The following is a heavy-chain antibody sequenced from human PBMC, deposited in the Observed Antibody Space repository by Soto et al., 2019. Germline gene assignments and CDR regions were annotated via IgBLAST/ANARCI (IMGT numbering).Heavy chain of an antibody. CDR2: IYYSGST. CDR3: ALWVSNGFDA. Sequence: SETLSLTCTVSGGSISSSSYYWGWIRHPPGKVLEWIGSIYYSGSTYYNPYLKSRVTISVDTSKNQFSLQLSSVTAADTAVYYCALWVSNGFDAWGQGTLVTVSS. V-gene: IGHV4-39*07. J-gene: IGHJ5*02. CDR1: GGSISSSSYY. D-gene: IGHD7-27*01.